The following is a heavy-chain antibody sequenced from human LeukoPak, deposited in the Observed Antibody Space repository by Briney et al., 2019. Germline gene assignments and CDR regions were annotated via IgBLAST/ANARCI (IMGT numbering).Heavy chain of an antibody. CDR1: GGTFSSYA. CDR2: TIPIFGIA. J-gene: IGHJ6*02. Sequence: ASVKVSCKASGGTFSSYAISWVRQAPGQGLEWMGRTIPIFGIANYAQKFQGRVTITADKSTSTAYMELSSLRSEDTAVYYCARDRTDYSNLYYGMDVWGQGTTVTVSS. D-gene: IGHD4-11*01. V-gene: IGHV1-69*04. CDR3: ARDRTDYSNLYYGMDV.